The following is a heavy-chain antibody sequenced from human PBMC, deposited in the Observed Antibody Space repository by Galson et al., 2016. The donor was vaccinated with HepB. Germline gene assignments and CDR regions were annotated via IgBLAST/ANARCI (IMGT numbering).Heavy chain of an antibody. V-gene: IGHV3-74*01. J-gene: IGHJ4*02. CDR2: INGDGSGT. Sequence: SLRLSCAGSGFTFSNYWMHWVRQVPGKGLVWVSRINGDGSGTNYADSVKGRFSISRDNAKSTVYLQMNSLRTEDTGLYYCARDPAYSTGWYARNDYWGRGTLVTVSS. CDR1: GFTFSNYW. CDR3: ARDPAYSTGWYARNDY. D-gene: IGHD6-19*01.